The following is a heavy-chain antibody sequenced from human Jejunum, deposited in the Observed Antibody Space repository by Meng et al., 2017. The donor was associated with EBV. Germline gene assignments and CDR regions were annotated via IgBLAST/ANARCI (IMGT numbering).Heavy chain of an antibody. Sequence: QVQLQESGPRLEKPSGTLSLTGVVSGGSISDNDWWSWVRQPPGKGLEWLGEIYHGGGTNYKPSLESRVTISVDKSKNQFSLKLNSVTVADTAVYYCAGNGYYALEYWGPGILVTVSS. V-gene: IGHV4-4*02. D-gene: IGHD3-22*01. J-gene: IGHJ4*02. CDR1: GGSISDNDW. CDR2: IYHGGGT. CDR3: AGNGYYALEY.